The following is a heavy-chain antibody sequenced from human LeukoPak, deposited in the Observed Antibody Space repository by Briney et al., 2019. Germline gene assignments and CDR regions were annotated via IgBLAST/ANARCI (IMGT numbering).Heavy chain of an antibody. Sequence: PGGSLRLSCAASGFTFSSYAMSWVRQVPGKGLEWVSAISGSGGSTYYADSVKGRFTISRDNSKNTLYLQMNSLRAEDTAVYYCAKGLVVPAASDWFDPWGQGTLVTVSS. CDR1: GFTFSSYA. D-gene: IGHD2-2*01. CDR2: ISGSGGST. V-gene: IGHV3-23*01. J-gene: IGHJ5*02. CDR3: AKGLVVPAASDWFDP.